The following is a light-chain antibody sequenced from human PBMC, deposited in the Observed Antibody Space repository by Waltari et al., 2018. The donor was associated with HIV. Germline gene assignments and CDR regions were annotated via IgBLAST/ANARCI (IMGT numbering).Light chain of an antibody. CDR3: QQYYSFPWT. Sequence: VIWMTQSPSLLSASTGDRVTLSCRMSQCISSYLAWYQQKPGKAPELLIYAASTVQIGVPSRFSGSGSGTDFTLTIRCLQSEDFAIYYCQQYYSFPWTFGHVTYVEVK. V-gene: IGKV1D-8*01. CDR2: AAS. CDR1: QCISSY. J-gene: IGKJ1*01.